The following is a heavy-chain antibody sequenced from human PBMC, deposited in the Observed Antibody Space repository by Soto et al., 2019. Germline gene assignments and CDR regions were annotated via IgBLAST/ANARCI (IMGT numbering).Heavy chain of an antibody. D-gene: IGHD5-12*01. V-gene: IGHV3-30*03. CDR3: ARDSQTHPGGYDFSPNYYYYYYMDV. CDR2: MSYDGSNK. Sequence: PGGSLRLSCAASGFTFSSYNIHWVRQAPGKGLEWVAVMSYDGSNKYYADSVKGRFTISRDNAKNSLYLQMNSLRAEDTAVYYCARDSQTHPGGYDFSPNYYYYYYMDVWGKGTTVTVSS. J-gene: IGHJ6*03. CDR1: GFTFSSYN.